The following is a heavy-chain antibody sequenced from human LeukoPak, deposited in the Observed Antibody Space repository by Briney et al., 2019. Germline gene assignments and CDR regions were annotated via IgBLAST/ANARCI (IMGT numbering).Heavy chain of an antibody. CDR1: GFIFSSFG. CDR3: AKDMATMVRGVPSYFDY. CDR2: IFYDGSNK. V-gene: IGHV3-30*02. J-gene: IGHJ4*02. Sequence: PGGSLRLSCAASGFIFSSFGMHWVRQAPGKGLEWVAFIFYDGSNKYYADSVKGRFTISRDNSKNSLYLQMNSLRTEDTALYYCAKDMATMVRGVPSYFDYWGQGTLVTVSS. D-gene: IGHD3-10*01.